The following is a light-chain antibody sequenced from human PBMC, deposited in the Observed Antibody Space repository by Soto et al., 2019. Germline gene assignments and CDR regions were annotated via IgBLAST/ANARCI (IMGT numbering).Light chain of an antibody. CDR1: QSVSSK. CDR3: QQYNSWPWT. J-gene: IGKJ1*01. V-gene: IGKV3-15*01. Sequence: EIAMTQSPATLSVSPGEGATLSCRASQSVSSKLAWYQQKPGQAPRLLIYGASTRAIGIPARFSGSGSGTEFTLIISSLQSEDSAVYYCQQYNSWPWTFGQGTKVDI. CDR2: GAS.